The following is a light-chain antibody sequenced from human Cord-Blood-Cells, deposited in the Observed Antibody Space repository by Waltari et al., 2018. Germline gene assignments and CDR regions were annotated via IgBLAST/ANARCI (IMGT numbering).Light chain of an antibody. CDR1: SSNIGSNT. V-gene: IGLV1-44*01. CDR2: CKN. CDR3: AAWDDSLNGVV. Sequence: QSVLTQPPSASGTPGQRVTISCSGSSSNIGSNTVNWYQQLPGTAPKLLIYCKNQRPSGVPDRFSGSKSGTSASLAISGLQSEDEADYYCAAWDDSLNGVVFGGGTKLTVL. J-gene: IGLJ2*01.